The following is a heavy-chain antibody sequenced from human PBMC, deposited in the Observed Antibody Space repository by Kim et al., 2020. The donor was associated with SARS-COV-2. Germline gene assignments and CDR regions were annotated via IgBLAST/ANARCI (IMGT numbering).Heavy chain of an antibody. Sequence: GESLKISCKGSGYSFTSYWIGWVRQMPGKGLEWMGIIYPGDSDTRYSPSFQGQVTISADKSISTAYLQWSSLKASDTAMYYCARYQTRGGCSGGSCYTDAFDIWGQGTMVTVSS. J-gene: IGHJ3*02. V-gene: IGHV5-51*01. CDR3: ARYQTRGGCSGGSCYTDAFDI. CDR1: GYSFTSYW. CDR2: IYPGDSDT. D-gene: IGHD2-15*01.